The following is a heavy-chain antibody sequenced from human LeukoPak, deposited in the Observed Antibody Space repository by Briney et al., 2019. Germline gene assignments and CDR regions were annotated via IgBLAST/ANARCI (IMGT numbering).Heavy chain of an antibody. Sequence: SETLSLTCTVSGASISDYYWSWIRQPPGKGLEWIGYIYYSGTTNYNPSLKSRVTISVDMPKNQFSLNLSSVTAADTAVYYCARHAPGAGGPAYFDYWGQGTRVTVSS. CDR3: ARHAPGAGGPAYFDY. CDR1: GASISDYY. V-gene: IGHV4-59*08. J-gene: IGHJ4*02. CDR2: IYYSGTT. D-gene: IGHD6-13*01.